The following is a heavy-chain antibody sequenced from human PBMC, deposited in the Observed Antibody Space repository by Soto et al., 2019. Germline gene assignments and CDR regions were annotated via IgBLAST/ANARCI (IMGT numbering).Heavy chain of an antibody. CDR2: IVVGSGNT. D-gene: IGHD5-18*01. CDR3: AAVPDTAMVILRDY. CDR1: GFTFTSSA. V-gene: IGHV1-58*01. J-gene: IGHJ4*02. Sequence: GASVKVSCKASGFTFTSSAVQWVRQARGQRLEWVGWIVVGSGNTNYAQKFQERVTITRDMSTSTAYMELSSLRSEDTAVYYCAAVPDTAMVILRDYWGQGTLVTVSS.